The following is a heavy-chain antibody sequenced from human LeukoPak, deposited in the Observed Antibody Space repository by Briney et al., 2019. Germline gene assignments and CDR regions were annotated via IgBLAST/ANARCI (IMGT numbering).Heavy chain of an antibody. CDR2: ISSGSGTI. D-gene: IGHD1-1*01. V-gene: IGHV3-48*01. CDR3: ARAGYSDDD. Sequence: GGSVRLSCAASGFTFSRSSMSWVRQAPGKGLEWISYISSGSGTISYADSVKGRFTISRDNANNSLYLQMNSLRAEDTAVYYCARAGYSDDDWGQGILVTVSS. J-gene: IGHJ4*02. CDR1: GFTFSRSS.